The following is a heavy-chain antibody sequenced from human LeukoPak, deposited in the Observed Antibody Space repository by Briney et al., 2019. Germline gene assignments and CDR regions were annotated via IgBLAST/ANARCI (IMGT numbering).Heavy chain of an antibody. Sequence: GGSLRLSCAASGFTFSSYGMHWVRQAPGKGLEWVAFIRYDGSNKYYADSVKGRFTISRDNSKNTLYLQMNSLRAEDTAVYYCAKGVVVVPAAVPSNYYYMDVWGKGTTVTVSS. D-gene: IGHD2-2*01. CDR1: GFTFSSYG. V-gene: IGHV3-30*02. J-gene: IGHJ6*03. CDR2: IRYDGSNK. CDR3: AKGVVVVPAAVPSNYYYMDV.